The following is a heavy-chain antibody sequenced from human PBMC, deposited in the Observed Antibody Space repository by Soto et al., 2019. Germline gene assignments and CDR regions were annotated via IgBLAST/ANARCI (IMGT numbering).Heavy chain of an antibody. V-gene: IGHV3-74*01. CDR3: ARDLGGSHDY. J-gene: IGHJ4*02. CDR1: GFTFSRHW. Sequence: GGSLRLSCAASGFTFSRHWMTWVRQAPGKGLVWVSRIKTDGSVTTYADSVKGRFTISRDNAKNTLYLQMNTLRAEDTAVYYCARDLGGSHDYWGRGTLVTVSS. D-gene: IGHD3-16*01. CDR2: IKTDGSVT.